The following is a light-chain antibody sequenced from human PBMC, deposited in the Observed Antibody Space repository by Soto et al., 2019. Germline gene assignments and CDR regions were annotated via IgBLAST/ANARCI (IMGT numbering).Light chain of an antibody. CDR1: SGSVSASYY. CDR3: VLHMGSGISM. CDR2: STN. V-gene: IGLV8-61*01. Sequence: QAVVTQEPSFSVSPGGTVTLTCGLSSGSVSASYYPSWYQQTPGQAPRTLIYSTNTRYSGVPDRFSGSILGNKAALTITGAQADDESDYYCVLHMGSGISMFGGGTKLTVL. J-gene: IGLJ3*02.